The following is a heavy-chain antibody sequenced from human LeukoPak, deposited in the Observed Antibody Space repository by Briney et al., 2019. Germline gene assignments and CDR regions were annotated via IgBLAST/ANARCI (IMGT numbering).Heavy chain of an antibody. Sequence: GGSLSLSCAASGFTFSSYSMNWVRQAPGKGLEWISHMWGSSNPIDYADSVKGRFTFSRDNARNSVYLQMNSLRDEDTAVYYCARDHDYAFDYWGQGTLVTVSS. CDR1: GFTFSSYS. V-gene: IGHV3-48*02. CDR3: ARDHDYAFDY. CDR2: MWGSSNPI. D-gene: IGHD4-17*01. J-gene: IGHJ4*02.